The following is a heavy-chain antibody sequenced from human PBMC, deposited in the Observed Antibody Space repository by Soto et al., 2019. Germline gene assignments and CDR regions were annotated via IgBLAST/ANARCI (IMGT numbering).Heavy chain of an antibody. Sequence: GGSLRLSCEASGFTLRNYAMTWVRQAPGKGLEWVSLISANDVGTYYAESVKTRFTISTDQSRNTVYLQMDSLRADDTAIYYCAKAKNDYNWDNRPPFAYSGQGTLVTVSS. CDR3: AKAKNDYNWDNRPPFAY. V-gene: IGHV3-23*01. D-gene: IGHD1-20*01. J-gene: IGHJ4*02. CDR1: GFTLRNYA. CDR2: ISANDVGT.